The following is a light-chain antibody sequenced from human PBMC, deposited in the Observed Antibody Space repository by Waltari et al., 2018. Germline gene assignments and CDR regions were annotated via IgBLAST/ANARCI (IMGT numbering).Light chain of an antibody. CDR1: RSVLDSSNNKNY. J-gene: IGKJ1*01. CDR2: WAS. Sequence: DLVMTQSPDPLAVPLGERATINCKSSRSVLDSSNNKNYLAWYQRKPGQAPKLLIYWASTRESGVPDRFSGSGSGTDFTLTISSLQAEDVAVYYCQQYYTTRTFGQGTKVEIK. V-gene: IGKV4-1*01. CDR3: QQYYTTRT.